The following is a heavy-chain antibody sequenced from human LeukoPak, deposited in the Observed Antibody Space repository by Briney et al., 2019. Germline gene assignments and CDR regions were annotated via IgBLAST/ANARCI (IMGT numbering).Heavy chain of an antibody. CDR2: ISGSGGST. D-gene: IGHD2-2*01. V-gene: IGHV3-23*01. Sequence: QPGGSLRLSCAASGFTFSSYAMSWVRQAPGKGLEWVSAISGSGGSTYYADSVKGRFTISRDNSKNTLYLQMNSLRAEDTAVYYCAKMGYCSSTSCYHDYYCYGMDVWGQGTTVTVSS. J-gene: IGHJ6*02. CDR3: AKMGYCSSTSCYHDYYCYGMDV. CDR1: GFTFSSYA.